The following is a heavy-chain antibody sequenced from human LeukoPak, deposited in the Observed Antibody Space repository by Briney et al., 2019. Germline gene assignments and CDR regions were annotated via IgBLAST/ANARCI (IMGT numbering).Heavy chain of an antibody. CDR1: GASITTDAYY. J-gene: IGHJ4*02. CDR2: IYYSGST. Sequence: PSETLSLTCTVSGASITTDAYYWGWIRQPPGKGLAWIGSIYYSGSTNYNPSLKSRVTISVDTSKNQFSLKLSSVTAADTAVYYCARLGGIGFGESDYWGQGTLVTVSS. D-gene: IGHD3-10*01. CDR3: ARLGGIGFGESDY. V-gene: IGHV4-39*07.